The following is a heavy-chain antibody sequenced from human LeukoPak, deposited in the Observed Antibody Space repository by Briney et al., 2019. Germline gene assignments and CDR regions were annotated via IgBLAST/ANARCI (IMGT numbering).Heavy chain of an antibody. D-gene: IGHD4-17*01. CDR3: ASTVTPRKYYFDY. CDR1: GGSISSSNHY. Sequence: KPSETLSLTCSVSGGSISSSNHYWVWIRQPPGKGLEWIGSIHESGNTYYNPSLKSRVTISVDTSKNQFSLKLSSVTAADTAVYYCASTVTPRKYYFDYWGQGTLVTVSS. CDR2: IHESGNT. V-gene: IGHV4-39*07. J-gene: IGHJ4*02.